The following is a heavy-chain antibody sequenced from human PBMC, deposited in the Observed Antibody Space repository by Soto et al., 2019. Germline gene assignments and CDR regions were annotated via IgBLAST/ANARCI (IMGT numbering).Heavy chain of an antibody. CDR3: ARDHYSDYYYYGMDV. CDR2: ISYDGSNK. V-gene: IGHV3-30-3*01. CDR1: GFTFSSYA. J-gene: IGHJ6*02. D-gene: IGHD2-21*01. Sequence: QVQLVESGGGVVQPGRSLRLSCAASGFTFSSYAMHWVRQAPGKGLEWVAVISYDGSNKYYADSVKGRFTISRDNSKNTLYLQMHSLRAEDTAVYYCARDHYSDYYYYGMDVWGQGTTVTVSS.